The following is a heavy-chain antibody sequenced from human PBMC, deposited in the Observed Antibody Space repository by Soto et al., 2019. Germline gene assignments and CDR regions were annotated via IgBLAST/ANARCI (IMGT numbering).Heavy chain of an antibody. D-gene: IGHD3-10*01. CDR1: GFTFSNFG. CDR2: ISFDGSNK. J-gene: IGHJ5*02. Sequence: PGGSLRLSCATSGFTFSNFGMHWVRQAPGKGLDWVSFISFDGSNKYFADSVKGRFTISRDNSKNTLYLQMNSLRGEDTAVYYCAKDNARLTMLRGGITTESHCFAPWGQGTPVTVSS. V-gene: IGHV3-30*18. CDR3: AKDNARLTMLRGGITTESHCFAP.